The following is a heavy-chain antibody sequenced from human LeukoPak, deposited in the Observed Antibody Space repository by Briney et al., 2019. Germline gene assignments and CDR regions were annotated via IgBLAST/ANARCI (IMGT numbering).Heavy chain of an antibody. CDR2: INPSGGST. CDR1: GYTFTSYY. J-gene: IGHJ4*02. V-gene: IGHV1-46*01. Sequence: ASVKVSCKASGYTFTSYYMHWVRQAPGQGLEWMGIINPSGGSTSYAQKFQGRVTMTRDTSTSTVYMKLSSLRSEDTAVYYCARGDYDFWSGYYTNYFDYWGQGTLVTVSS. D-gene: IGHD3-3*01. CDR3: ARGDYDFWSGYYTNYFDY.